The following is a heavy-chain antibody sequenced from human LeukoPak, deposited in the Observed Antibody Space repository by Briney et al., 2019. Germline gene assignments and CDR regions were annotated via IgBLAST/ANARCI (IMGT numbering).Heavy chain of an antibody. CDR1: GGSFSVYY. CDR2: INHSGRT. D-gene: IGHD4-17*01. Sequence: PSETLSLTCGAYGGSFSVYYWMCIRQPPGKGLEWIGEINHSGRTNYNPSLKSRVTMSLDTSKNQFSLKLSSVTAADTAVYYCARVLTTVTPTLNYFDYWGQGTLVTVSS. CDR3: ARVLTTVTPTLNYFDY. J-gene: IGHJ4*02. V-gene: IGHV4-34*01.